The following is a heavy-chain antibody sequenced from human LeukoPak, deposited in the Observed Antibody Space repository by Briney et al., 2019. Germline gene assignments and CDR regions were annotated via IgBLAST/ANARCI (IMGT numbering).Heavy chain of an antibody. CDR2: VSSGSNYT. CDR1: GFSFSRYS. CDR3: ARITYDSSGYPDC. Sequence: GGSLRLSCAASGFSFSRYSMNWVRQAPGKGLEWVSSVSSGSNYTFYADSVKGRFTISRDNAKNSLYLQMNSLSAEDTAVYYCARITYDSSGYPDCWGQGTLVTVSS. D-gene: IGHD3-22*01. J-gene: IGHJ4*02. V-gene: IGHV3-21*01.